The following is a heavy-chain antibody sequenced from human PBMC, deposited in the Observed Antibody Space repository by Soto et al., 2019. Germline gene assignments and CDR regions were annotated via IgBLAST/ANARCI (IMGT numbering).Heavy chain of an antibody. V-gene: IGHV1-18*01. Sequence: ASVKVSCKASGYTFTSYGISWVRQAPGQGLEWMGWISAYNGNTNYAQKLQGRVTMTTDTSTSTAYMELRSLRSDDTAVYYCARDPSYCSSTSCPLDPWGQGTLVTVAA. J-gene: IGHJ5*02. CDR2: ISAYNGNT. CDR3: ARDPSYCSSTSCPLDP. CDR1: GYTFTSYG. D-gene: IGHD2-2*01.